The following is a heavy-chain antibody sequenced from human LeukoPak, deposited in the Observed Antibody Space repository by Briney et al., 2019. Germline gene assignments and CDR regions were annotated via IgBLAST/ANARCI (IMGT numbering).Heavy chain of an antibody. CDR1: GFTFSSYS. CDR2: IFGGGPT. V-gene: IGHV3-53*01. J-gene: IGHJ4*02. Sequence: GGSLRLSCAASGFTFSSYSMNWVRQAPGKGLEWVSVIFGGGPTHYADSVEGRFTISRDNSKNTLYLQMNSLRVEDTAVYYCILATIGRSLDYWGQGTLVTVSP. D-gene: IGHD5-12*01. CDR3: ILATIGRSLDY.